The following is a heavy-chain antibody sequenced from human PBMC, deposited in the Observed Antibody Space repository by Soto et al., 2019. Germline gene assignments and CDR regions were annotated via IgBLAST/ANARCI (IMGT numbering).Heavy chain of an antibody. J-gene: IGHJ5*02. CDR2: ISPGSRYP. D-gene: IGHD2-15*01. CDR1: GFTFGDSY. V-gene: IGHV3-11*06. Sequence: PGGSLRLSCAGSGFTFGDSYMSWIRQAPGKGLEWLSYISPGSRYPAYADSVKGRFTTSRDNAKRSLYLQMMSLTAEDTAIYYCVRGGGGGLFDPWGQGTMVTVSS. CDR3: VRGGGGGLFDP.